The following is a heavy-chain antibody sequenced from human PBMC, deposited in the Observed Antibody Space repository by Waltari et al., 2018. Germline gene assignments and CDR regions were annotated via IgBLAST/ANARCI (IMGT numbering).Heavy chain of an antibody. CDR2: TYYSGSA. V-gene: IGHV4-39*01. Sequence: QLQMQESGPGPVKPSETLSLTCTVSGDSITNRGYYWGWIRQPPGKGLEWIGSTYYSGSAYYTPSLKSRVTISVNTSKNQFSLELTSLTAADTAVYYCARQGVSSRSFDYWGQGSLVTFSS. CDR3: ARQGVSSRSFDY. CDR1: GDSITNRGYY. D-gene: IGHD2-8*01. J-gene: IGHJ4*02.